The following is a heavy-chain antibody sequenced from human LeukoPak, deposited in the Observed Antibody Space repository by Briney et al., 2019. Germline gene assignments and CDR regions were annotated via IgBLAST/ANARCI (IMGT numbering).Heavy chain of an antibody. CDR3: ARAGGMYSSGWYYHAFDI. Sequence: GSSVKVSCKASGGTFSSYAISWVRQAPGQGLEWMGGIIPIFGTANYAQKFQGRVTITADESTSTAYMELGSLRSEDTAVYYCARAGGMYSSGWYYHAFDIWGQGTMVTVSS. J-gene: IGHJ3*02. CDR1: GGTFSSYA. V-gene: IGHV1-69*01. D-gene: IGHD6-19*01. CDR2: IIPIFGTA.